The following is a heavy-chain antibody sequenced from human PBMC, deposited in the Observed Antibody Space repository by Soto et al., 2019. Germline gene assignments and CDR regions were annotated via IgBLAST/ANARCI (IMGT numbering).Heavy chain of an antibody. J-gene: IGHJ4*02. V-gene: IGHV4-30-4*01. CDR2: IYYSGST. Sequence: SETMSLTGTVSGGTIRSVDYYWSCIRQPPGKGLEWIGYIYYSGSTPYNPSLKSRVTISLDTSKSQFSLKLSSVTAADTAVYYCATGYSYFDYWGQGTLVTVSS. CDR1: GGTIRSVDYY. D-gene: IGHD2-15*01. CDR3: ATGYSYFDY.